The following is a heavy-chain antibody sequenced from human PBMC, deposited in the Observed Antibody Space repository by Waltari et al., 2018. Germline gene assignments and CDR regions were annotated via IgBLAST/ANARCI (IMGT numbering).Heavy chain of an antibody. CDR1: GFTFKSFA. CDR3: AKPFYNWDDPLVS. V-gene: IGHV3-23*01. J-gene: IGHJ5*02. D-gene: IGHD1-20*01. Sequence: EVQLLESGGELVQAGGSLRLSCGASGFTFKSFAINLGRRAPWTGGQWVAAISIRDATVHAASVKGRFTIARDTSKDTVYLEMNSLRADDTAVYYCAKPFYNWDDPLVSWGQGTLVTVSS. CDR2: ISIRDAT.